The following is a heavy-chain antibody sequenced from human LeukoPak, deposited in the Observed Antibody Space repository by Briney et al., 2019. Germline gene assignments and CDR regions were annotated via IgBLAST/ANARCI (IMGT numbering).Heavy chain of an antibody. CDR3: AGYSSYYYYGMDV. J-gene: IGHJ6*02. CDR2: INHSGST. D-gene: IGHD6-6*01. CDR1: GGSFSGYY. V-gene: IGHV4-34*01. Sequence: PSETLSLTCAVYGGSFSGYYWSWIRQPPGKGLEWIGEINHSGSTNYNPSLKSRVTISVDTSKYQFSLKLSSVTAADTAVYYCAGYSSYYYYGMDVWGQGTTVTVSS.